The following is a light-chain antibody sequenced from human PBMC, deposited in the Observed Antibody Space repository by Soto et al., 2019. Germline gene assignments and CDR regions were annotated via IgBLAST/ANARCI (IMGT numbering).Light chain of an antibody. Sequence: QLPRTECLTPGERATLPCTASQSVTSSYLAWYQLKPGQAPRLLIYGASSRAIGIPDRFSGSGSGTDFTLTISSLEPEDFAVYFCQQYGSSARTFGHGTNVDI. CDR1: QSVTSSY. V-gene: IGKV3-20*01. CDR2: GAS. J-gene: IGKJ1*01. CDR3: QQYGSSART.